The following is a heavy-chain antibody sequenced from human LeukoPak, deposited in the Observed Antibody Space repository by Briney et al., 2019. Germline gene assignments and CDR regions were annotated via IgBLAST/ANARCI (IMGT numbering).Heavy chain of an antibody. D-gene: IGHD3-10*01. J-gene: IGHJ4*02. CDR2: ISSSGSTI. CDR3: ARALWFGELFFDY. Sequence: GGSLRLSCAASGFTFSSYEMNWVRQAPGKGLEWVSYISSSGSTIYYADSVKGRFTISRDNAKNSLYLQMNSLRAEDTAVYYCARALWFGELFFDYWGQGTLVTVSS. CDR1: GFTFSSYE. V-gene: IGHV3-48*03.